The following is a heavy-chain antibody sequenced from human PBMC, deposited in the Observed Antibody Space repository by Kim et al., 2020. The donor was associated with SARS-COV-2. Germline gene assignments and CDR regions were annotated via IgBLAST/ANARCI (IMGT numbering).Heavy chain of an antibody. CDR2: IYSDGTRT. CDR1: GFTFRTYW. CDR3: ARPSSTSCPCYYMDV. D-gene: IGHD2-2*01. V-gene: IGHV3-74*01. J-gene: IGHJ6*03. Sequence: GGSLRLSCAASGFTFRTYWMYWVRQAPGKGLVWVAVIYSDGTRTNYADSVRGRFTISRDNAKNTLYLQMHSLRAEDTAVYYCARPSSTSCPCYYMDVWGKGTMVTVSS.